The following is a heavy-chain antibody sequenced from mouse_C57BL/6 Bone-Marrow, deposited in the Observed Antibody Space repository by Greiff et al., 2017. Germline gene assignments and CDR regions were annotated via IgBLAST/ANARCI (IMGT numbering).Heavy chain of an antibody. CDR3: ARRGNFDY. CDR2: IYPGDGDT. J-gene: IGHJ2*01. V-gene: IGHV1-82*01. Sequence: QVQLQQSGPELVKPGASAKISCKASGYAFSSSWMNWVKQRPGKGLEWIGRIYPGDGDTNYNGKFKGKATLTADKSSSTAYMQLSSLTSEDSAVYFCARRGNFDYWGQGTTLTVSS. CDR1: GYAFSSSW.